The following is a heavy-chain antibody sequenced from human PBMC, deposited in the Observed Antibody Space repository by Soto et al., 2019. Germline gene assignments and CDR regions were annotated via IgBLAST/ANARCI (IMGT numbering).Heavy chain of an antibody. V-gene: IGHV2-5*02. Sequence: QITLKESGPTLVRPTQTLTLTCTFSGFSLSTGGVGVGWIRQPPGKALEWLALIYWDDDKRYSPSLKSRLTITKATSKNQVVLTMTNRDPVDTATYYCVHSRCGGDCLQSYSSHYYYGMDVWGQGTTVTVSS. D-gene: IGHD2-21*02. CDR2: IYWDDDK. CDR1: GFSLSTGGVG. J-gene: IGHJ6*02. CDR3: VHSRCGGDCLQSYSSHYYYGMDV.